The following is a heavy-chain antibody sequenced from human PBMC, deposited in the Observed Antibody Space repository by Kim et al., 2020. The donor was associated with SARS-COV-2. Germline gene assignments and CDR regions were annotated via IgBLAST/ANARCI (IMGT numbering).Heavy chain of an antibody. V-gene: IGHV1-8*01. CDR3: ARSRWVAGSDY. J-gene: IGHJ4*02. D-gene: IGHD1-26*01. Sequence: GFAQKFPGKVTLTRKTSQSTAYMGLSSLRSEDTTVYYCARSRWVAGSDYWGQGTLVTVSS.